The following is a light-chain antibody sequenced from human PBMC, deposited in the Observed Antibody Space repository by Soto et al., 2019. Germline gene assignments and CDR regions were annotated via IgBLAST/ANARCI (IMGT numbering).Light chain of an antibody. J-gene: IGKJ4*01. CDR1: QRVSFY. Sequence: EIVLTQSPATLSLSPGERATLSCRASQRVSFYLAWYQQKPGQTPRLLIYDASNRATGIPARFSGSGSGTDFTLAISILEPEDFAVYYCHQRSDSPLTFGGGTKVEI. V-gene: IGKV3-11*01. CDR2: DAS. CDR3: HQRSDSPLT.